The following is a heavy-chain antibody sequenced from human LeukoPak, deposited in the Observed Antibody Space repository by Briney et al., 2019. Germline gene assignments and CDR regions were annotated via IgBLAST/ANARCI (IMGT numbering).Heavy chain of an antibody. CDR2: INSNGGAT. Sequence: GGSLRLSCAASGFTLTTYSMHWVRQAPGKGLEYVSTINSNGGATYYANSVKGRFTISRDNSKNTLFLQMGSLRAEDTAVYYCRGVGGTSDYWGQGTLVTVSS. D-gene: IGHD1-26*01. J-gene: IGHJ4*02. V-gene: IGHV3-64*01. CDR3: RGVGGTSDY. CDR1: GFTLTTYS.